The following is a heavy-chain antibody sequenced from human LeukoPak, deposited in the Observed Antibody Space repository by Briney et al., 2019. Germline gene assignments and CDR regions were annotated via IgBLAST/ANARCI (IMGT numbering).Heavy chain of an antibody. CDR2: IVVGSGNT. V-gene: IGHV1-58*02. CDR3: AISVGSGYYTY. CDR1: GFTFTSSA. D-gene: IGHD3-22*01. J-gene: IGHJ4*02. Sequence: ASVKVSCKASGFTFTSSAMQWVRQARGQRLEWIGWIVVGSGNTNYAQKFQERVTITRDMSTSTAYMELSSLRSEDTAVYYCAISVGSGYYTYWGQGTLVTVSS.